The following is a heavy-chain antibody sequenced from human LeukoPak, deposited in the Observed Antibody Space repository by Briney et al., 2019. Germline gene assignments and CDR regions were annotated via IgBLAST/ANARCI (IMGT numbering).Heavy chain of an antibody. D-gene: IGHD3-22*01. CDR3: AKDNGPDYYDSSGYYDPYYMDV. CDR2: MRYDGSNK. CDR1: GFTFSSYG. Sequence: GGSLRLSCAASGFTFSSYGMHWVRQAPGKGLEWVAFMRYDGSNKYYADSVKGRFTISRDNSKNTLYVQMNSLRAEDTAVYYCAKDNGPDYYDSSGYYDPYYMDVWAKGPRSPSP. J-gene: IGHJ6*03. V-gene: IGHV3-30*02.